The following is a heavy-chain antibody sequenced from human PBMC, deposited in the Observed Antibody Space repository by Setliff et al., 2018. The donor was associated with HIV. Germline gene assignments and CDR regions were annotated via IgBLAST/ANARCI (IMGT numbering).Heavy chain of an antibody. J-gene: IGHJ4*02. CDR3: AREEDGGPGL. Sequence: GGSLRLSCAASGFPFSSYAFHWVRQAPGKGLECVAIVSLDDDSKYYADSVKGRFIISRDNSKNTVYLQMHRVRGEDTAVYSCAREEDGGPGLWGQGTVGTV. CDR2: VSLDDDSK. D-gene: IGHD3-16*01. CDR1: GFPFSSYA. V-gene: IGHV3-30*04.